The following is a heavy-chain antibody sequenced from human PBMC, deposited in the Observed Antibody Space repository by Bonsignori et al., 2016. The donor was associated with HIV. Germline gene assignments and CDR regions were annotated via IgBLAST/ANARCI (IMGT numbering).Heavy chain of an antibody. Sequence: ASVKVSCKASGYTFNNHYMNWVRQAPGQGLEWMGIINPSADTTYYAQKFQGRVTMTRDTSTSTVYMELSSLRSEDTAVYYCVREALRCESCYYYYSMDVWGKGTTVTVSS. CDR3: VREALRCESCYYYYSMDV. CDR2: INPSADTT. CDR1: GYTFNNHY. D-gene: IGHD4-17*01. J-gene: IGHJ6*03. V-gene: IGHV1-46*02.